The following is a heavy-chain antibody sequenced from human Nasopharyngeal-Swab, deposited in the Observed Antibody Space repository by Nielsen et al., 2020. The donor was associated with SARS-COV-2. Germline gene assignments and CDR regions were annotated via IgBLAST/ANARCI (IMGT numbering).Heavy chain of an antibody. V-gene: IGHV3-66*01. J-gene: IGHJ4*02. Sequence: GESLKISCAASGFTVSSNYMSWVRQAPGKGLEWVSVIYSGGSTYYADSVKGRFTISRDNSKNTLYLQMNSLRAEDTAVYYCARGDFWSDLDYWGQGTLVTVSS. CDR1: GFTVSSNY. CDR3: ARGDFWSDLDY. D-gene: IGHD3-3*01. CDR2: IYSGGST.